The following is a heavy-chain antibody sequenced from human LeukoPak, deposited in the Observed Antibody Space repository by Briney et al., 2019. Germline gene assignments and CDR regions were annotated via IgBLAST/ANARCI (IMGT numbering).Heavy chain of an antibody. CDR2: IYWDDNK. D-gene: IGHD4-17*01. J-gene: IGHJ4*02. CDR1: GFSLSTSGVG. CDR3: AHYGDYRFMYYFDH. Sequence: SGPTLVKPTPTLTLTCTFSGFSLSTSGVGVGWIRQPPGKALEWLALIYWDDNKPYNPSLKSRLTITKDTSKNQVVLTMTNMDPVDTATYYCAHYGDYRFMYYFDHWGQGTLVTVSS. V-gene: IGHV2-5*02.